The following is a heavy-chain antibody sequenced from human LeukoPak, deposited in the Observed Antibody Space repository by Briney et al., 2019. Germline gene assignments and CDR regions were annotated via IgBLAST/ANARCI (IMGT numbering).Heavy chain of an antibody. CDR3: ARKPSSSWYRFDY. D-gene: IGHD6-13*01. CDR1: GFIFSSYE. Sequence: GGSLRLSCAASGFIFSSYEMNWVRQAPGKGLEWVSYISSSGSTIYYADSVKGRFTISRDNAKNSLYLQMNSLRAEDTAVYYCARKPSSSWYRFDYWGQGTLVTVSS. V-gene: IGHV3-48*03. CDR2: ISSSGSTI. J-gene: IGHJ4*02.